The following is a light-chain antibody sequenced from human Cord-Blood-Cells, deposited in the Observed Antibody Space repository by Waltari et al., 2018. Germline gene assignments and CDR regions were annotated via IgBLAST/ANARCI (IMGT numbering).Light chain of an antibody. CDR3: SSYTSSSAYV. CDR2: DVS. CDR1: SSDVGGYTY. J-gene: IGLJ1*01. V-gene: IGLV2-14*03. Sequence: QSALTQPASVSGSPGQSITISCTGTSSDVGGYTYVSWYQQHPGKAPKLLIYDVSTQPAGVSNRFSGSKSGNTASLTISGLQAEDEADYYCSSYTSSSAYVFVTGTKVTVL.